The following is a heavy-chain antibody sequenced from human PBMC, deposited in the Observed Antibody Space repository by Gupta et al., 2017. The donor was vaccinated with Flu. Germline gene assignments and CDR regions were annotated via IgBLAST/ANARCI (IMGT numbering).Heavy chain of an antibody. CDR2: INPSGGST. CDR3: ARDKTVVTPSYYFDY. J-gene: IGHJ4*02. D-gene: IGHD2-21*02. Sequence: QVQLVQSGAEVKKPGASVKVSCKASGYTFTSYYMHWLRQAPGQGLEWMGIINPSGGSTSYAQKFQGRVTMTRDTSTSTVYMELSSLRSEDTAVYYCARDKTVVTPSYYFDYWGQGTLVTVSS. V-gene: IGHV1-46*01. CDR1: GYTFTSYY.